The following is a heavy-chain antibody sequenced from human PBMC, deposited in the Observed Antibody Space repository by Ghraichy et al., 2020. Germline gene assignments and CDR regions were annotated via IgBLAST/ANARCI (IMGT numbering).Heavy chain of an antibody. Sequence: ASVKVSCKASGYTFTGYYIHWVRQAPGQGLEWMGWINPRSGGTNYAQKFQGRVTMTRDTSISTAYMELRRLRSDDTAVYYCARDRVRPTYYFDSSASDSWGQGTLVTVS. D-gene: IGHD3-22*01. CDR3: ARDRVRPTYYFDSSASDS. J-gene: IGHJ4*02. V-gene: IGHV1-2*02. CDR2: INPRSGGT. CDR1: GYTFTGYY.